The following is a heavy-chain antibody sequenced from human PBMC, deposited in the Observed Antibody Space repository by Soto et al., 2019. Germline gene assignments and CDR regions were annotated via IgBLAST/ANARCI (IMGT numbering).Heavy chain of an antibody. V-gene: IGHV3-23*01. J-gene: IGHJ4*02. Sequence: LXLSCAASGFTFSSYARSWVRQAPGKGLEWVSAISGSGGSTYYADSVKGRFTISRDNSKNTLYLQMNSLRAEDTAVYYCAKVTEWELENFDYWGQGTLVTVSS. CDR2: ISGSGGST. CDR1: GFTFSSYA. CDR3: AKVTEWELENFDY. D-gene: IGHD1-26*01.